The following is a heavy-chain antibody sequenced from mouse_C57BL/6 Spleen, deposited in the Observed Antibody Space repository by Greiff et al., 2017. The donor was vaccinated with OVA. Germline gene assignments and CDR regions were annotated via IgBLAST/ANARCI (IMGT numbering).Heavy chain of an antibody. J-gene: IGHJ4*01. CDR3: ARRSTVTTKAMDY. D-gene: IGHD2-12*01. CDR1: GFTFSSYG. V-gene: IGHV5-6*02. Sequence: EVMLVESGGDLVKPGGSLKLSCAASGFTFSSYGMSWVRQTPDKRLEWVATISSGGSYTYYPDSVKGRFTFSRDNAKNTLYLQMSSLKTEDTAMYYCARRSTVTTKAMDYWGQGTSVTVSS. CDR2: ISSGGSYT.